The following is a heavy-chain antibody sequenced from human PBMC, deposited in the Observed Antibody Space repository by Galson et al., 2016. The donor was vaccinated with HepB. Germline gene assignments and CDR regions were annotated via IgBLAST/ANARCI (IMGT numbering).Heavy chain of an antibody. V-gene: IGHV1-69*06. J-gene: IGHJ4*02. Sequence: SVKVSCKASGGTFSSYIVNWVRQAPGQGLEWMGGIIPIFGTTTYAQKFQGRVTITADTSTNTVYMQLTSLKSEDTAMYYCAQHNSDSNNPGFHWGQGTLFTVSS. D-gene: IGHD3-22*01. CDR3: AQHNSDSNNPGFH. CDR2: IIPIFGTT. CDR1: GGTFSSYI.